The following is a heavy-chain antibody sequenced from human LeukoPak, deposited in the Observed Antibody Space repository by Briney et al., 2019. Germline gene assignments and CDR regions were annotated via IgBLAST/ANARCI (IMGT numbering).Heavy chain of an antibody. D-gene: IGHD2-8*01. CDR2: IDPNNGDT. J-gene: IGHJ3*02. CDR1: AYTFTGYY. Sequence: EASVKVSCNASAYTFTGYYLHWVRQAPGQGPEWVGWIDPNNGDTEYAQEFQGRVTMTRVRSISAAYMELSRLTSDDTAVYYCARRSRNGLDAFDIWGQGTMVTVSS. CDR3: ARRSRNGLDAFDI. V-gene: IGHV1-2*02.